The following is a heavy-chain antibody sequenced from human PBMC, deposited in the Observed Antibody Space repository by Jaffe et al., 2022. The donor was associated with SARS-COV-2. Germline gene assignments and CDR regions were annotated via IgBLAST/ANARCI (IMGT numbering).Heavy chain of an antibody. CDR3: ARDLCSGGSCPRGNWFDP. V-gene: IGHV1-18*01. J-gene: IGHJ5*02. Sequence: QVQLVQSGAEVKKPGASVKVSCKASGYTFTSYGISWVRQAPGQGLEWMGWISAYNGNTNYAQKLQGRVTMTTDTSTSTAYMELRSLRSDDTAVYYCARDLCSGGSCPRGNWFDPWGQGTLVTVSS. CDR2: ISAYNGNT. D-gene: IGHD2-15*01. CDR1: GYTFTSYG.